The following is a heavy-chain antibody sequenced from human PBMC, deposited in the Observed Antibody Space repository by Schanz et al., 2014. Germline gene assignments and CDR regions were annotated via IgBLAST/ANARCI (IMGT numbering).Heavy chain of an antibody. Sequence: VQLVESGGGLVQPGGSLRLSCAASGFTFSSYALHWVRQAPGKGLEWVAFVPFDGSQKFYADSVKGRFTISRDNSKNTLYLQMNSLRAEDTAVYYCANNWNLDYWGQGTLVTVSS. J-gene: IGHJ4*02. V-gene: IGHV3-30*04. D-gene: IGHD1-20*01. CDR3: ANNWNLDY. CDR1: GFTFSSYA. CDR2: VPFDGSQK.